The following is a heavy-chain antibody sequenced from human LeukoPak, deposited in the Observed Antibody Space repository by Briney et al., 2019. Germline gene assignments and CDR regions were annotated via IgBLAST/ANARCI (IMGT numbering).Heavy chain of an antibody. J-gene: IGHJ4*02. CDR1: GGTFSSYA. CDR3: ARVYGSWNGPLDY. V-gene: IGHV1-69*13. Sequence: GASVKVSCKASGGTFSSYAISWVRQAPGQGLEWMGGIIPIFGTANYAQKFQGRVTITADGSTSTAYMELSSLRSEDTAVYYCARVYGSWNGPLDYWGQGTLVTVSS. D-gene: IGHD1-1*01. CDR2: IIPIFGTA.